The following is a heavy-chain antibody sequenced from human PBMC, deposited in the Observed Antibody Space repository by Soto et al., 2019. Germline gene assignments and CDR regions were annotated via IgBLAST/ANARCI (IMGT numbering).Heavy chain of an antibody. CDR1: GGTFSSYT. Sequence: GASVKVSCKASGGTFSSYTISWVRQAPGQGLEWMGRIIPILGIANYAQKFQGRVTITADKSTSTAYMELSSLRSEDTAVYYCARAPASVGVWYYYYMDVWGKGTTVTVSS. CDR2: IIPILGIA. V-gene: IGHV1-69*02. D-gene: IGHD2-2*01. J-gene: IGHJ6*03. CDR3: ARAPASVGVWYYYYMDV.